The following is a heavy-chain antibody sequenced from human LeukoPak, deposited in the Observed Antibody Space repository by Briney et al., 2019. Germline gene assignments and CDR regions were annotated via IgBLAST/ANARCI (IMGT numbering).Heavy chain of an antibody. Sequence: GGSLRLSCAASGFTFSSYWMHWVRQAPGKGLMSVSSTNRDGSSKYYAASVKVRSTISKDNDKNTPYLQMNSLRAEDTAVYYCARVTNWNDVNWFDPWGQGTLVTVSS. CDR3: ARVTNWNDVNWFDP. V-gene: IGHV3-74*01. CDR2: TNRDGSSK. D-gene: IGHD1-1*01. J-gene: IGHJ5*02. CDR1: GFTFSSYW.